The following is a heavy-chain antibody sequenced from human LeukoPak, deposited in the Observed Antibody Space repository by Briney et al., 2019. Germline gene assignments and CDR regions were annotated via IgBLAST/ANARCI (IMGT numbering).Heavy chain of an antibody. CDR2: INWNGGST. D-gene: IGHD3-3*01. CDR3: AREGTIFGVDYKGAFDI. V-gene: IGHV3-20*04. Sequence: GGSLRLSCAVSGFTFGDYGMGWVRQAPGKGLGWVSGINWNGGSTGYAASVKGRFTISRDNAKSSLYLQMNSLRAETTALYYCAREGTIFGVDYKGAFDIWGQGTMVTVSS. CDR1: GFTFGDYG. J-gene: IGHJ3*02.